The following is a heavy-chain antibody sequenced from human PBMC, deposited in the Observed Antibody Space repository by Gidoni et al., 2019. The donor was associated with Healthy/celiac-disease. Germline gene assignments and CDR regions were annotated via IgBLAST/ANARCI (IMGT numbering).Heavy chain of an antibody. CDR2: IYSGGST. J-gene: IGHJ2*01. V-gene: IGHV3-53*01. CDR1: GFTFSSTY. Sequence: ELQLVESGGGLIQPGGSLRLSCAASGFTFSSTYMSWVRQAPGKGLEWFSVIYSGGSTYYADSVKGRFTISRDNSKNTLYLQMNSLRAEDTAGYYCARGAAHRGLYYWYFDLWGRGTLVTVSS. D-gene: IGHD4-17*01. CDR3: ARGAAHRGLYYWYFDL.